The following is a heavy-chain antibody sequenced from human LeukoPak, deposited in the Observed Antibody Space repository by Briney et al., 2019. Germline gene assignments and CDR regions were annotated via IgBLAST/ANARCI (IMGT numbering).Heavy chain of an antibody. CDR2: IHYSGST. V-gene: IGHV4-59*08. D-gene: IGHD1-26*01. Sequence: SETLSLTCTVSGGSISSSYWSWIRQPPGKGLEWIGYIHYSGSTNYNPSLESRVTISVDTSKNHFSPKLSSVTAADTAVYYCAAGGHGIGYHFDYWGQGTLVTVSS. J-gene: IGHJ4*02. CDR3: AAGGHGIGYHFDY. CDR1: GGSISSSY.